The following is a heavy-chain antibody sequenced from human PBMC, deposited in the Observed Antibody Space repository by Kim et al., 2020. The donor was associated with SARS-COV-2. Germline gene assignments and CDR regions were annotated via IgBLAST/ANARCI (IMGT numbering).Heavy chain of an antibody. CDR2: IIPILGIA. Sequence: SVKVSCKASGGTFSSYAISWVRQAPGQGLEWMGRIIPILGIANYAQKFQGRVTITADKSTSTAYMELSSLRSEDTAVYYCARDGPGAQYIVVVPAAKEHYFDYWGQGTLVTVSS. CDR1: GGTFSSYA. CDR3: ARDGPGAQYIVVVPAAKEHYFDY. D-gene: IGHD2-2*01. J-gene: IGHJ4*02. V-gene: IGHV1-69*04.